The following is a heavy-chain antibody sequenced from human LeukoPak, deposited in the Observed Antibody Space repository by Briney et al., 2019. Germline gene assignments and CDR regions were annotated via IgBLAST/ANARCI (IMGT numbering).Heavy chain of an antibody. Sequence: PSETLSLTCTVSGGSISSSSYYWGWIRQPPGKGLEWIGSIYYSGSTYYNPSLKSRVTISVDTSKNHFPLKLSSVTAADTAVYYCARRPYYDFWSGYRFDPWGQGTLVTVSS. CDR2: IYYSGST. D-gene: IGHD3-3*01. V-gene: IGHV4-39*01. J-gene: IGHJ5*02. CDR1: GGSISSSSYY. CDR3: ARRPYYDFWSGYRFDP.